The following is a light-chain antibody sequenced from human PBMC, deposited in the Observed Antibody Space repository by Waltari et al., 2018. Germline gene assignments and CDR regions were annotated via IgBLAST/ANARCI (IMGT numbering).Light chain of an antibody. CDR1: QSVSKY. CDR2: ETS. Sequence: EIVLTQSPGTLSLSPGERATLSCWASQSVSKYLAWYQQKPGQAPRLLIYETSIRATGVPDRFSGSGSGTDFSLTISRLEPEDFAVYYCQKYGRLPATFGQGTKVEIK. CDR3: QKYGRLPAT. J-gene: IGKJ1*01. V-gene: IGKV3-20*01.